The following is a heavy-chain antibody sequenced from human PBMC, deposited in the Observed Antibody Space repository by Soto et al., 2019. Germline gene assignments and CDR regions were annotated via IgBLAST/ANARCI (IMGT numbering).Heavy chain of an antibody. CDR2: IYWDDDK. J-gene: IGHJ4*02. CDR1: GFSLSTSGVG. CDR3: PHILVVAASYYFYY. V-gene: IGHV2-5*02. Sequence: QITLKESGPTLVKPTQNLTLTCTFSGFSLSTSGVGVGWIRQPPGKALERLALIYWDDDKRYSPSLKSRLTITKNTSQNQAVLTRTNMDPLETVTYYCPHILVVAASYYFYYWGQGTLVTVSS. D-gene: IGHD2-15*01.